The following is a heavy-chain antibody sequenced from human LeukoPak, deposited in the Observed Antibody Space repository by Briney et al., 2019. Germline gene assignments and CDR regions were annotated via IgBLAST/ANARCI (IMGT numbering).Heavy chain of an antibody. J-gene: IGHJ4*02. V-gene: IGHV1-2*02. CDR2: INPNSGAT. D-gene: IGHD3-10*01. CDR1: GYTFTAYY. Sequence: ASVKVSCKASGYTFTAYYIHWVRQAPGQGLEWMGWINPNSGATNYAQKFQGRVTMTRDTSMSTAYVELSSLRSDDTAVYHCTRGSAKFGEFDFDSWGQGTLITVSS. CDR3: TRGSAKFGEFDFDS.